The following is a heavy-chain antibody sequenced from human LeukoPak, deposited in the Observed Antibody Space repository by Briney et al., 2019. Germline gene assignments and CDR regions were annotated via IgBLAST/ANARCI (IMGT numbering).Heavy chain of an antibody. Sequence: GESLKISCKGSGYSFSTYWIGWVRQMPGKGLEWMGRIDPSDSYTNYSPSFQGHVTISADKSISTAYLQWSSLKASDTAMYYCARQGFGSSDWFDPWGQGTLVTVSS. CDR1: GYSFSTYW. CDR3: ARQGFGSSDWFDP. J-gene: IGHJ5*02. CDR2: IDPSDSYT. D-gene: IGHD6-13*01. V-gene: IGHV5-10-1*01.